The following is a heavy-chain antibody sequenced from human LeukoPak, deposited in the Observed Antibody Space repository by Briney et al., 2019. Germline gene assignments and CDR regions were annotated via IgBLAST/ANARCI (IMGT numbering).Heavy chain of an antibody. Sequence: GGSLRLSCAASGFTFSSYSMNWVRQAPGKGLEWVSSISSSSSYIYYADSVKGRFTISRDNAKNSLYLQMNSLRAEDTAVYYCARGRGDMSGAFDIWGQGTMVTVSS. V-gene: IGHV3-21*01. CDR3: ARGRGDMSGAFDI. CDR2: ISSSSSYI. D-gene: IGHD2-15*01. CDR1: GFTFSSYS. J-gene: IGHJ3*02.